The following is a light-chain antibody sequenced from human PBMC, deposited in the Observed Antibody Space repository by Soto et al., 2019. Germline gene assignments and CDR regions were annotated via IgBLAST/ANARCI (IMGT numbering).Light chain of an antibody. CDR2: GAS. J-gene: IGKJ2*01. Sequence: EIVLTQSPGTLSLSPGERATLSCRASQSVNSNYLAWYQHKPGQAPRLLIYGASSRATGIPDRFSGRGSGTDFTLTISRLEPEDFALYYCQQYGTSLYTFGQGTKLEIK. CDR1: QSVNSNY. V-gene: IGKV3-20*01. CDR3: QQYGTSLYT.